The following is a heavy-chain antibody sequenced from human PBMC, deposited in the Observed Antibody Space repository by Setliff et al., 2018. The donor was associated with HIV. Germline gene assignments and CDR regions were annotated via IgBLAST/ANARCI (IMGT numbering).Heavy chain of an antibody. CDR1: DSGTYY. J-gene: IGHJ4*02. D-gene: IGHD4-17*01. Sequence: SETLSLTCTVSDSGTYYWSWIRQPAGKGLEWTGRVSSRGDTNYNPSLKSRVTMSVDTSKNQLSLKLTSVTASDTAVYYCARAAAGNTGPFDLWGQGSPVTVSS. CDR3: ARAAAGNTGPFDL. CDR2: VSSRGDT. V-gene: IGHV4-4*07.